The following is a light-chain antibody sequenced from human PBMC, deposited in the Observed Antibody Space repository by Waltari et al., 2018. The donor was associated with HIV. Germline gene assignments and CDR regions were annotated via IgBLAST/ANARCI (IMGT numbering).Light chain of an antibody. CDR1: QSVSSN. CDR3: QQYNNWPPWT. CDR2: GAS. Sequence: EILMTQSPATLSVSPGERATLSCRASQSVSSNLAWYQQKPGQAPRLLIYGASTRATGIPARFSGSGSGTEFTLTISSLQSEDFAVYYCQQYNNWPPWTFGQGNKGEIK. V-gene: IGKV3-15*01. J-gene: IGKJ1*01.